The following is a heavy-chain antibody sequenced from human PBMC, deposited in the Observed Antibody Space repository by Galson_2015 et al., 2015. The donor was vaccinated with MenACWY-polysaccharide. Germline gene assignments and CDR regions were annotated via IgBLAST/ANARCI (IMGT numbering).Heavy chain of an antibody. CDR3: ARLARDDSTGSYPSWYFDP. D-gene: IGHD2-8*02. Sequence: SLRLSCAASGFTFGSYWMSWVRQAPGKGLQWGANIKQDGGEKYYADSVKGRFSISRDKAKNTLYLQMDILRPEDTAGFYCARLARDDSTGSYPSWYFDPWGRGTLVTVSS. CDR1: GFTFGSYW. CDR2: IKQDGGEK. V-gene: IGHV3-7*01. J-gene: IGHJ2*01.